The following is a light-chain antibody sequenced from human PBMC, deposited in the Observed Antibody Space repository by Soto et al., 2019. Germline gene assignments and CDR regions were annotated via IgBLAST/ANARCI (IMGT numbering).Light chain of an antibody. V-gene: IGKV3-20*01. CDR1: QSISSSS. CDR3: QQYGGSPPYT. CDR2: GAS. Sequence: VLTQSPGTLSLSPGERATISCRASQSISSSSLAWYQHKPGLAPRLLIYGASSRATGIPHRFSGSGPGTAFTLTISRLEPEDCGVYYCQQYGGSPPYTFGQGTRLEIK. J-gene: IGKJ2*01.